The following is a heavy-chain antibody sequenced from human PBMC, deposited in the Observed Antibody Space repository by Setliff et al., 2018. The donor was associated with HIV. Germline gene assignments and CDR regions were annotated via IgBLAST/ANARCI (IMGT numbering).Heavy chain of an antibody. J-gene: IGHJ4*02. CDR1: GFTFSSYS. Sequence: PGGSLRLSCAASGFTFSSYSMNWVRQAPGKGLEWVSSISSSSSYIYYADSVKGRFTISRDNAKNSLYLQMNSLRAEDTAVYYCARDTPRYYCTRESGGKIDYWGQGTLVTVSS. CDR2: ISSSSSYI. V-gene: IGHV3-21*01. CDR3: ARDTPRYYCTRESGGKIDY. D-gene: IGHD3-10*01.